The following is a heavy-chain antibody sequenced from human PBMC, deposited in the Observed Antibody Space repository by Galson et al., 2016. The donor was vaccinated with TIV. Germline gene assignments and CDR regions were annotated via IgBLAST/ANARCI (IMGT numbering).Heavy chain of an antibody. CDR3: VKANVYLGLVVADGAFEG. Sequence: SLRLSCAASGFMFEEYAIHWVRQAPGKGLEWVSGISWNSGTIGYGESVKGRFTITRDNAKQSLYMQMNSLRPEDTALYYCVKANVYLGLVVADGAFEGWGQGTKVPVSS. J-gene: IGHJ3*01. D-gene: IGHD3-22*01. CDR2: ISWNSGTI. V-gene: IGHV3-9*01. CDR1: GFMFEEYA.